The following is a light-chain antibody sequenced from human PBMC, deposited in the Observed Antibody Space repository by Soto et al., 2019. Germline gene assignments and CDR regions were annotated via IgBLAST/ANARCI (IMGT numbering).Light chain of an antibody. CDR2: GGS. J-gene: IGKJ2*01. Sequence: IVMTQSPATLSVSPGERATLSCRASQSVSSNSAWYQQKPGQAPRLLIYGGSTRATGIPARFSGSGSGTEFTLTISSLQSEDFAVYYCQQYNNWPLTFGQGTKLEI. CDR1: QSVSSN. V-gene: IGKV3-15*01. CDR3: QQYNNWPLT.